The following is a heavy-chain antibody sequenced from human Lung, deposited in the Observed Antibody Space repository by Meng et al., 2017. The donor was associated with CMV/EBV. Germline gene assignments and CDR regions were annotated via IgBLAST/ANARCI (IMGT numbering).Heavy chain of an antibody. V-gene: IGHV3-15*01. CDR2: IKSKTDGDTA. Sequence: ESGGGVVLSRAALDLSFPASGFTFSYSWMALVRYAQGQGLEWVCRIKSKTDGDTADYAAPVKGRFTISRDDSKNTLYLQMNSLKTEDTAVYYCQWLSTHPPDQWGQGTLVTVSS. J-gene: IGHJ4*01. CDR3: QWLSTHPPDQ. D-gene: IGHD3-22*01. CDR1: GFTFSYSW.